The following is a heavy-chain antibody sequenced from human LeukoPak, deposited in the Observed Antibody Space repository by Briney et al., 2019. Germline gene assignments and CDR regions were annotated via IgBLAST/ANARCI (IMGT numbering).Heavy chain of an antibody. J-gene: IGHJ4*02. Sequence: ASVKVSCQASGYTFNNYFISWVRQPPGQGLEWVGWISPHSHTTHYAEKVQGRVTMTTDTSTTTVYKELRSLRSDDTAVYFCARGQSMYYWGQGTPVTVSS. CDR3: ARGQSMYY. CDR1: GYTFNNYF. D-gene: IGHD2-8*01. V-gene: IGHV1-18*01. CDR2: ISPHSHTT.